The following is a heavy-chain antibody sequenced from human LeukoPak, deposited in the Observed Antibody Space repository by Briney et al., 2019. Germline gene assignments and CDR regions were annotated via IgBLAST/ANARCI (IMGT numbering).Heavy chain of an antibody. CDR1: EYSFIDYY. V-gene: IGHV1-2*02. D-gene: IGHD3-9*01. Sequence: GATVKVSCKAFEYSFIDYYIHWVRQAPGQGLEWMGWINPDSGGTKYAQKFQGRVTMTRDTSISTAYMELSRLRSDDTAVYYCARVPLRYFDRVLGYWGQGTLVTVSS. J-gene: IGHJ4*02. CDR3: ARVPLRYFDRVLGY. CDR2: INPDSGGT.